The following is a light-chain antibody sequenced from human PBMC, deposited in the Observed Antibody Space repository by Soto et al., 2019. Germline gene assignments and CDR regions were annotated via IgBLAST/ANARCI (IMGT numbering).Light chain of an antibody. CDR3: QQRDNWPFT. Sequence: EIVLTQSPATLSLSPGERATLSCRSSQSVGSYLAWFQQRPGQDPRLVIHDASKRATGIPARFSGSGSGTDFSLTIRGLEPEDFAVYYCQQRDNWPFTFGPGTTVDI. V-gene: IGKV3-11*01. CDR2: DAS. CDR1: QSVGSY. J-gene: IGKJ3*01.